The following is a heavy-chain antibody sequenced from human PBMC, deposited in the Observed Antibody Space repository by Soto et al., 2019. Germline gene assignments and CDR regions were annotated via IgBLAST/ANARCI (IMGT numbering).Heavy chain of an antibody. Sequence: QVQLVESGGGVVQPGRSLRLSCAASGFTFSSYGMHWVRQAPGKGLEWVAVIWYDGSNKYYADSVKGRFTISRDNSKNTLYLQMNSLRAEGTAVYYCARGDYGSGLVGYYYYYGMDVWGQGTTVTVSS. CDR3: ARGDYGSGLVGYYYYYGMDV. CDR2: IWYDGSNK. V-gene: IGHV3-33*01. CDR1: GFTFSSYG. J-gene: IGHJ6*02. D-gene: IGHD3-10*01.